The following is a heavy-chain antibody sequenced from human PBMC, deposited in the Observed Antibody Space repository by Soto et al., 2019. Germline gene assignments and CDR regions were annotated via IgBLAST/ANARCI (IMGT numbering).Heavy chain of an antibody. CDR3: AKDLRDIVVVVAATLN. CDR1: GFTFSSYA. V-gene: IGHV3-23*01. J-gene: IGHJ4*02. D-gene: IGHD2-15*01. CDR2: ISGSGGST. Sequence: PGGSLRLSCAASGFTFSSYAMSWVRQAPGKGLEWVSAISGSGGSTYYADSVKGRFTISRDNSKNTLYLQMNSLRAEDTAVYYCAKDLRDIVVVVAATLNWGQGTLVTVSS.